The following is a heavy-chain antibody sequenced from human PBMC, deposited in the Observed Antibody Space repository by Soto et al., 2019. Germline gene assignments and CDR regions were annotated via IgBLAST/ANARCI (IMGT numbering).Heavy chain of an antibody. CDR3: IRNGYFCMDV. J-gene: IGHJ6*03. CDR2: LHHRGTT. V-gene: IGHV4-4*02. CDR1: SGSINSNW. Sequence: QVQLQESGPGLVKPSETLSLTCDVSSGSINSNWWSWVRQAAGKGLEWIGELHHRGTTNYNPSLKSRVTISVDNSKGQLSLKLSSVTAADTAVYYCIRNGYFCMDVWGKGTTVTVSS. D-gene: IGHD2-21*01.